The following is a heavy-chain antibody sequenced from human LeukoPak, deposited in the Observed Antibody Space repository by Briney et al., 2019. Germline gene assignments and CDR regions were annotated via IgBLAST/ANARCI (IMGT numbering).Heavy chain of an antibody. CDR3: ARADLLTGYYILDY. CDR2: INPTSGDT. CDR1: GYTFTGSY. D-gene: IGHD3-9*01. V-gene: IGHV1-2*02. Sequence: ASVKVSCKASGYTFTGSYIHWVRQAPGQGLEWMAWINPTSGDTNYVQKFQGRVTMTRDTSISTAYMELSRLRSDDTAVYYCARADLLTGYYILDYWGQGTLVTVSS. J-gene: IGHJ4*02.